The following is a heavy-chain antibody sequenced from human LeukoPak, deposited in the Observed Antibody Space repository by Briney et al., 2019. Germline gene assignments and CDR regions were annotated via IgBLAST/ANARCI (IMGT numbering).Heavy chain of an antibody. CDR1: EYSSATYW. J-gene: IGHJ4*02. D-gene: IGHD2-15*01. CDR2: IFPGDSDT. CDR3: ASEYCSGGNCYFDY. Sequence: KSGESLKISCKGSEYSSATYWIGWVRPMPGQGLEWMGIIFPGDSDTRYSPTFQGQVTISADKSISTAYLQWSSLKASDTAIYYCASEYCSGGNCYFDYWGQGTLVTVSS. V-gene: IGHV5-51*01.